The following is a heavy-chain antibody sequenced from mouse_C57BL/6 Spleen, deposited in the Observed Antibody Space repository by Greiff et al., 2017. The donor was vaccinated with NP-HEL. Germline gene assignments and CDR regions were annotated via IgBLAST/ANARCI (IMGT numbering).Heavy chain of an antibody. CDR1: GFNIKDDY. V-gene: IGHV14-4*01. Sequence: EVQLQESGAELVRPGASVKLSCTASGFNIKDDYMHWVKQRPEQGLEWIGWIDPENGDTEYASKFQGKATITADTSSNTAYLQLSSLTSEDTAVYYCTRDDGYYFDYWGQGTTLTVSS. CDR3: TRDDGYYFDY. J-gene: IGHJ2*01. D-gene: IGHD2-3*01. CDR2: IDPENGDT.